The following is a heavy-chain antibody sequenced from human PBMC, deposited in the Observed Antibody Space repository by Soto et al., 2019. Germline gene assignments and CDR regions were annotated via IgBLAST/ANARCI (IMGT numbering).Heavy chain of an antibody. CDR1: GGSISSGGYY. J-gene: IGHJ5*02. Sequence: QVQLQESGPGLVKPSQTLSLTGTVSGGSISSGGYYWSWIRQHPGKGLEWIGYIYYSGSTYYNPSLKSRVTIAVDTSKNQFSLKLSSVTAADTAVYYCSRDSTTTVTNWFDPWGQGTLVTVSS. CDR2: IYYSGST. D-gene: IGHD4-17*01. CDR3: SRDSTTTVTNWFDP. V-gene: IGHV4-31*03.